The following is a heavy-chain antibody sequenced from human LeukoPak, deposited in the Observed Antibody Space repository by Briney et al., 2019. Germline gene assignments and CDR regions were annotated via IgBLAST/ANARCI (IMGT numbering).Heavy chain of an antibody. CDR3: ARDWGTSSLYLVN. CDR2: IQNDGNNK. Sequence: PGGSLRLSCAASGFTFSSNGMHWVRQAPGKGLELVAFIQNDGNNKKYADSVKGRFTISRDNSKNTLYLQMNSLTAEDTAVYYCARDWGTSSLYLVNWGQGTLVTVSS. D-gene: IGHD6-6*01. V-gene: IGHV3-30*02. J-gene: IGHJ4*02. CDR1: GFTFSSNG.